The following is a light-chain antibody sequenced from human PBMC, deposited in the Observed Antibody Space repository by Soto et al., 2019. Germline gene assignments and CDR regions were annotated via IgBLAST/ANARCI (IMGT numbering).Light chain of an antibody. J-gene: IGKJ3*01. Sequence: DIVMTQSPDSLAVSLGERATINCKSSQSVLYSSNNKNYVACYQQKPGQPPKLLIYWASTRESGVPGRFSGSGSGTDFTLTISSLQAEDVAVYYCQQYYSTPFTFGPGTKVDIK. CDR2: WAS. CDR3: QQYYSTPFT. V-gene: IGKV4-1*01. CDR1: QSVLYSSNNKNY.